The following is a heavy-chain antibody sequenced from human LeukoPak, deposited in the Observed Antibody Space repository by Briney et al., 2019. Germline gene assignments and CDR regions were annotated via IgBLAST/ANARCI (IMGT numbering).Heavy chain of an antibody. J-gene: IGHJ4*02. V-gene: IGHV3-33*08. CDR2: IWYDGSNK. Sequence: GGSLRLSCAASGFTFRNYYMHWVRQAPGKGLEWVAVIWYDGSNKYYADSVKGRFTISRDNSKNTLYLQMNSLRAEDTAVYYCARDRAGLYYFDYWGQGTLVTVSS. CDR1: GFTFRNYY. D-gene: IGHD2-2*01. CDR3: ARDRAGLYYFDY.